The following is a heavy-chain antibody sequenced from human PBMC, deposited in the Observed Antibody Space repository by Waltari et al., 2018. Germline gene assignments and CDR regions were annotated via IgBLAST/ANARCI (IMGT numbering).Heavy chain of an antibody. D-gene: IGHD5-12*01. J-gene: IGHJ4*02. CDR3: ARGGYSGYDPEGYFDY. Sequence: QVQLVQSGAEVKKPGSSVKVSCKASGGTFSSYAISWVRQAPGQGLEWMGVIIPILGIANYAQKCQGRVTITADESTSTAYMELSSLRSEDTAVYYCARGGYSGYDPEGYFDYWGQGTLVTVSS. CDR1: GGTFSSYA. CDR2: IIPILGIA. V-gene: IGHV1-69*04.